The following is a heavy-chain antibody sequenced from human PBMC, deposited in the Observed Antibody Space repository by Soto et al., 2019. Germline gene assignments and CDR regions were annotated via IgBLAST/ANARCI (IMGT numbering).Heavy chain of an antibody. CDR3: ARSRAIFGVVIYYYYGMDV. CDR2: ISGSGGST. D-gene: IGHD3-3*01. Sequence: EVQLLESGGGLVQPGGSLRLSCAASGFTVSSYAMSWVRQAPGKGLEWVSAISGSGGSTYYADSVKGRFTISRYKSKNPLSLHMNSLRAEDTAVYCCARSRAIFGVVIYYYYGMDVWGHGTTVTVSS. J-gene: IGHJ6*02. V-gene: IGHV3-23*01. CDR1: GFTVSSYA.